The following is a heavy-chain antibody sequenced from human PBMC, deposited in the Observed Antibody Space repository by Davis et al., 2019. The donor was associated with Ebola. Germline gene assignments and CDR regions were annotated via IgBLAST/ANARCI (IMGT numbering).Heavy chain of an antibody. CDR2: IYYSGST. CDR1: GGPTSSYY. V-gene: IGHV4-59*01. Sequence: SETLSLTCTVSGGPTSSYYWSWIRQPPGKGLEWIGYIYYSGSTNYNPSLKSRVTISVDTSKNQFSLKLSSVTAADTAVYYCARDFRYPRGASWFDPWGQGTLVTVSS. J-gene: IGHJ5*02. CDR3: ARDFRYPRGASWFDP. D-gene: IGHD3-10*01.